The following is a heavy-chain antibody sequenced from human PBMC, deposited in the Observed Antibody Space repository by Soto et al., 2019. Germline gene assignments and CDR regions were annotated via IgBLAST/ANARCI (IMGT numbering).Heavy chain of an antibody. Sequence: EVQLVESGGGLVQPGGSLRLSCAASGFTFSSYWMHWVRQAPGKGLVWVSRINSDGSSTSYADSVKGRFTISRDNAKNTLYLQMNSLRAEDTAVYYCARVKRTYYAFCSGYPLSGNYYYYGMDVWGQGTTVTVSS. V-gene: IGHV3-74*01. D-gene: IGHD3-3*01. CDR2: INSDGSST. CDR3: ARVKRTYYAFCSGYPLSGNYYYYGMDV. CDR1: GFTFSSYW. J-gene: IGHJ6*02.